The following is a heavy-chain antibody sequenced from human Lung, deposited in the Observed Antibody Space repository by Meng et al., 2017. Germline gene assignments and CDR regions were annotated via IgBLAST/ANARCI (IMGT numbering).Heavy chain of an antibody. CDR3: ARGPTTMAHDFDY. CDR1: GGFFSDYY. D-gene: IGHD4-11*01. J-gene: IGHJ4*02. Sequence: QVRRQQWGQRLLKPSETLSLTCVVSGGFFSDYYWSWSRQPPGKGLEWIGEINHSGSTNYNPSLESRATISVDTSQNNLSLKLSSVTAADSAVYYCARGPTTMAHDFDYWGQGTLVTVSS. V-gene: IGHV4-34*01. CDR2: INHSGST.